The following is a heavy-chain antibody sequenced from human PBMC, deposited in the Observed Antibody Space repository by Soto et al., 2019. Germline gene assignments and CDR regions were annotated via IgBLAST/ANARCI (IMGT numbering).Heavy chain of an antibody. V-gene: IGHV3-21*01. Sequence: WGSLRLSCSASVFTFSSYSMNWFRQAPGKGLEWVSSISSSSSYIYYADSVKGRFTISRDNAKNSLYLQMNSLRAEDTAVYYCARDQVPAAISGVSWFDPWGQGTLVTVSS. CDR1: VFTFSSYS. D-gene: IGHD2-2*02. J-gene: IGHJ5*02. CDR2: ISSSSSYI. CDR3: ARDQVPAAISGVSWFDP.